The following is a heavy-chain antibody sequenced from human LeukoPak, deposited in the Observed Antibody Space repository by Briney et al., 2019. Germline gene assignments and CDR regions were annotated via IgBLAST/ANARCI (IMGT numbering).Heavy chain of an antibody. CDR3: ATYCSSTSCQNEGFDY. CDR1: GGSSSSGDYY. D-gene: IGHD2-2*01. CDR2: IYYSGST. J-gene: IGHJ4*02. V-gene: IGHV4-30-4*08. Sequence: SETLSLTCTVSGGSSSSGDYYWSWIRQPPGKGLEWIGYIYYSGSTYYNPSLKSRVTISVDTSKNQFSLKLSSVTAADTAVYYCATYCSSTSCQNEGFDYWGQGTLVTVSS.